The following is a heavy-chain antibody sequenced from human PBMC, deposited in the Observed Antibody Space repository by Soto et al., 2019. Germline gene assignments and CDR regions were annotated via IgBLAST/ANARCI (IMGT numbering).Heavy chain of an antibody. CDR3: AKWPKKRRRRKGNFYS. CDR1: GFTFSSYA. V-gene: IGHV3-23*01. CDR2: VSGSGGST. Sequence: EVQLLESGGGLVQPGGSLRLSCAASGFTFSSYAMSWVRQAPGKGLEWVSAVSGSGGSTYYSDSVKGRFTISRDNSKKPPYLQRNSLDDEGPALYYRAKWPKKRRRRKGNFYSWGRGTLVTVPP. J-gene: IGHJ4*02.